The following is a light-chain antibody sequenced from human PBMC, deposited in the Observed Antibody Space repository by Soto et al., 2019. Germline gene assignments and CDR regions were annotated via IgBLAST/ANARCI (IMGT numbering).Light chain of an antibody. CDR3: QQYHNWPPIP. V-gene: IGKV3D-15*01. J-gene: IGKJ5*01. CDR1: QSITSRY. CDR2: GAS. Sequence: EIVLTQSPATLSLSPGERATLSCRASQSITSRYLAWYQQKPGQAPRLLIFGASPRATGIPARFSGSGSGTEFTLTISSLQSEDFAVYYCQQYHNWPPIPFGQGTRLEIK.